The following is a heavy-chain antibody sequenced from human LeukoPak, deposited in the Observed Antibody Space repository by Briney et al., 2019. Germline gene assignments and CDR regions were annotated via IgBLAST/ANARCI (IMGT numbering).Heavy chain of an antibody. V-gene: IGHV1-46*01. D-gene: IGHD3-22*01. Sequence: PEASVKVSCKASGYTFTSYYMHWVRQAPGQGLEWMEIINPSGGSTSYAQKFQGRVTMTRDTSTSTVYMELSSLRSEDTAVYYCARDFYYDSSGYPLYYFDYWGQGTLVTVSS. CDR1: GYTFTSYY. J-gene: IGHJ4*02. CDR2: INPSGGST. CDR3: ARDFYYDSSGYPLYYFDY.